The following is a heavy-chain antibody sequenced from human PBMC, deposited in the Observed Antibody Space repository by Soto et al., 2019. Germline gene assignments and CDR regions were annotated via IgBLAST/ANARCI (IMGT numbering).Heavy chain of an antibody. CDR3: ARDGVGVAAFWGYLDY. V-gene: IGHV3-33*01. D-gene: IGHD2-8*01. CDR2: IRYDGSNI. Sequence: QVQLVESGGVVVQPGRSLRLSCAASGSIFRGYGMHWIRQAPGKGLEWVAVIRYDGSNINYADFVMGRFTSSRDNSNNTLYLEMSSLRVEDTAVYYCARDGVGVAAFWGYLDYWGQGTLVTVSS. J-gene: IGHJ4*02. CDR1: GSIFRGYG.